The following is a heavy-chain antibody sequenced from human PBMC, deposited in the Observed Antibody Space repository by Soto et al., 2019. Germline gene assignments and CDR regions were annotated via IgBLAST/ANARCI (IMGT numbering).Heavy chain of an antibody. CDR3: ARVGIASSDAFDF. D-gene: IGHD2-2*01. J-gene: IGHJ3*01. CDR1: GGAISSGGYY. CDR2: IYYSGNT. Sequence: QVQLQESGPGLVKPSQTLSLTCTVSGGAISSGGYYWSWIRQQPGKGLEWIGYIYYSGNTYYNPYLKSRATLAVDTSKNQFSLNLSSVTAAATAVYYCARVGIASSDAFDFWGQGTMVTVSS. V-gene: IGHV4-31*03.